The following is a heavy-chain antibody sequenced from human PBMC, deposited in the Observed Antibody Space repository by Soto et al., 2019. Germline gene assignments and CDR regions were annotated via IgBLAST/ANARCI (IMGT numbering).Heavy chain of an antibody. D-gene: IGHD5-12*01. CDR3: AKVGSGYDLEGYFDY. CDR2: ISYDGSNK. CDR1: GFTFSSYG. J-gene: IGHJ4*02. V-gene: IGHV3-30*18. Sequence: QVPLVESGGGVVQPGRSLRLSCAASGFTFSSYGMHWVRQAPGKGLEWVAVISYDGSNKYYADSVKGRFTISRDNSKNWLYLQMKSLRAEDTAVYYCAKVGSGYDLEGYFDYWGQGTLVTVSS.